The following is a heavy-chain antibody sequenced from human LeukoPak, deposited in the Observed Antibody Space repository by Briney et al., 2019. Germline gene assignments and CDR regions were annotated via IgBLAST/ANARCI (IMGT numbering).Heavy chain of an antibody. CDR2: ISSSSSYI. D-gene: IGHD3-10*01. CDR3: ARDVTMVRGVSL. Sequence: GGSLRLSCAASGFTFSSYSMNWVRQAPGKGLEWVSSISSSSSYIYYADSVKGRFTISRDNAKNSLYLQMNSLRAEDTAVYYCARDVTMVRGVSLWGQGTLVTASS. V-gene: IGHV3-21*01. CDR1: GFTFSSYS. J-gene: IGHJ4*02.